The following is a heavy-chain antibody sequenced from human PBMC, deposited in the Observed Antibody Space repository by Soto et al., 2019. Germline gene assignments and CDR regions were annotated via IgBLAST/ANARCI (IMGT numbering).Heavy chain of an antibody. CDR3: AKDQRGNRYPYITMVRGVIIGGFDY. J-gene: IGHJ4*02. CDR1: GFNFGTYA. D-gene: IGHD3-10*01. V-gene: IGHV3-30-3*01. CDR2: IAYDGINT. Sequence: GGSLRLSCVASGFNFGTYAIHWVRQAPGKGLQWVALIAYDGINTYYADSVKGRFTISRDNSKNTLYLQMNSLRAEDTAVYYCAKDQRGNRYPYITMVRGVIIGGFDYWGQGTLVTVSS.